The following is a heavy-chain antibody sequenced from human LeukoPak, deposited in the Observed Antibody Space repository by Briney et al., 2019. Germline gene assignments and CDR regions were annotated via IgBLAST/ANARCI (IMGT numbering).Heavy chain of an antibody. D-gene: IGHD3-10*01. J-gene: IGHJ4*02. CDR2: ISAYNGNT. CDR3: AREGAPTAGVDYFDY. Sequence: ASVKVSCKASGYTFTSYGISWVRQAPGQGLEWMGRISAYNGNTNYAQKLQGRVTMTTDTSTSTAYMELWSLRADDTAVYYCAREGAPTAGVDYFDYWGQGTLVTVSS. CDR1: GYTFTSYG. V-gene: IGHV1-18*01.